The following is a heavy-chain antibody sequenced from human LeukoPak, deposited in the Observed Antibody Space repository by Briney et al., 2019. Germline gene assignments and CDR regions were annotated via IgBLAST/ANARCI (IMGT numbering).Heavy chain of an antibody. CDR3: ASAYYDYVWGSSRIRQTTITKNDY. J-gene: IGHJ4*02. Sequence: GGSLRLSCTASGFTFSGAWMTWVRQAPGKGLEWVANIREDGTEKNYVDSVKGRFTISRDNAKNSLYLQMNSLRAEDTAVYYCASAYYDYVWGSSRIRQTTITKNDYWGQGTLVTVSS. V-gene: IGHV3-7*01. D-gene: IGHD3-16*01. CDR2: IREDGTEK. CDR1: GFTFSGAW.